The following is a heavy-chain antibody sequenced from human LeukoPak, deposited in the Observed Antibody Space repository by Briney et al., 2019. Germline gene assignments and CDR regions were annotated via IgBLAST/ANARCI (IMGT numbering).Heavy chain of an antibody. CDR3: ARDSGFGELVTYYFDY. D-gene: IGHD3-10*01. CDR2: IWYDGNTK. CDR1: GFNFSNYG. Sequence: GRSLRLSCAASGFNFSNYGMHWVRQVPGTGLEGVAVIWYDGNTKYYANYVKGRFTVSRDNSKNTLYLQMNILRPEDTAIYYCARDSGFGELVTYYFDYWGQGTLVTVSS. V-gene: IGHV3-33*01. J-gene: IGHJ4*02.